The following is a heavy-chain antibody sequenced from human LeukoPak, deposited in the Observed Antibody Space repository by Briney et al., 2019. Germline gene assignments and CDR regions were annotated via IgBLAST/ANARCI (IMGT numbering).Heavy chain of an antibody. J-gene: IGHJ6*03. D-gene: IGHD6-19*01. CDR3: ARTRSYYMDV. V-gene: IGHV4-4*07. Sequence: PSETLSLTCTVSGASISNYYWTWIRQPAGKGLEWIGRMYSSGSTIYNPSLKSRVTMSVDTSKNQFSLTLSSVTAADTAVYYCARTRSYYMDVRAKGTTVTVSS. CDR1: GASISNYY. CDR2: MYSSGST.